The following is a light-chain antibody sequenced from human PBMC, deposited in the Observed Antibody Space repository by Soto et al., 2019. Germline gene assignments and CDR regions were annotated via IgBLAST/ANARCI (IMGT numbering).Light chain of an antibody. J-gene: IGKJ2*01. CDR1: QSISTW. Sequence: DIQMTQSPSTLSASVGDRVTITCRASQSISTWLAWYQQKPGKAPKLLIYKASSLRNGVPSRFSGTGSGTEFTLTIYSLQPDDFARYYCQQYNGYPPSFGQGTKLEIK. CDR3: QQYNGYPPS. CDR2: KAS. V-gene: IGKV1-5*03.